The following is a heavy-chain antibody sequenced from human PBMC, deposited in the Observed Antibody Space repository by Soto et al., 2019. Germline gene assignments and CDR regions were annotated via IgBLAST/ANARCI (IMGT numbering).Heavy chain of an antibody. CDR2: INPNSGGT. D-gene: IGHD4-4*01. CDR1: GFTFSSYA. CDR3: AMATALDYISWFDP. V-gene: IGHV1-2*02. Sequence: QVQLVESGGGVVQPGRSLRLSCAASGFTFSSYAMHWVRQAPGQGLEWMGWINPNSGGTNYAQKFQGRVTMTRDTSISTAYMELSRLRSDDTAVYYCAMATALDYISWFDPWGQGTLVTVSS. J-gene: IGHJ5*02.